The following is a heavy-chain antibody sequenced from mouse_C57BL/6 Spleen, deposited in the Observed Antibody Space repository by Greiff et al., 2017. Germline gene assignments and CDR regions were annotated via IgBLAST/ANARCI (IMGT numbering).Heavy chain of an antibody. V-gene: IGHV5-17*01. Sequence: DVKLVESGGGLVKPGGSLKLSCAASGFTFSDYGMHWVRQAPEKGLEWVAYISSGSSTIYYADTVKGRFTIARDNAKNTLFLQMTSLRSEDTAMYYCARFDYDGGDFDYWGQGTTLTVSS. CDR3: ARFDYDGGDFDY. CDR1: GFTFSDYG. J-gene: IGHJ2*01. D-gene: IGHD2-4*01. CDR2: ISSGSSTI.